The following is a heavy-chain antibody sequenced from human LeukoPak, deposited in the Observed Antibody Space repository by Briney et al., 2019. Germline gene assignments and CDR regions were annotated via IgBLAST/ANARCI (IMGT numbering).Heavy chain of an antibody. D-gene: IGHD3-16*01. CDR1: GFTFNNYV. CDR2: IKTSGST. Sequence: GGSLRLSCTASGFTFNNYVMSWVRQAPGKGLEWVSSIKTSGSTDYADSVKGRFTISRDNSKNTLYLQMNDLRAEDTAVYFCVRGWGSNVYASAFDVWGQGTMVTVSS. CDR3: VRGWGSNVYASAFDV. V-gene: IGHV3-23*05. J-gene: IGHJ3*01.